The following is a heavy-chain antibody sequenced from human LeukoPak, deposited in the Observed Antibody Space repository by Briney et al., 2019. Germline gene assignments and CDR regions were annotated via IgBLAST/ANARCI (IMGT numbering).Heavy chain of an antibody. J-gene: IGHJ4*02. CDR2: IIPIFGTA. V-gene: IGHV1-69*01. Sequence: ASVKVSCKASGGTFSSYAISWVRQAPGQGLEWMGGIIPIFGTANYAQKFQGRVTITADESTSTAYMELSSLRSEDTAVYYCARDIRVYYYDSSGYYSPYYFDYWGQGTLVTVSS. D-gene: IGHD3-22*01. CDR3: ARDIRVYYYDSSGYYSPYYFDY. CDR1: GGTFSSYA.